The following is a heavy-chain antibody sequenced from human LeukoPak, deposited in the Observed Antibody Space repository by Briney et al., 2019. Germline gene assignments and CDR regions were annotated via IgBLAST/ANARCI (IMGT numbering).Heavy chain of an antibody. CDR3: AKMEGQRLYDYCMDV. D-gene: IGHD3-3*01. V-gene: IGHV3-23*01. CDR2: MSGSGYYT. CDR1: GFTFSRAW. Sequence: GGSLRLSCAASGFTFSRAWMTWVRQAPGKGLEWVSAMSGSGYYTYYVESVKGRFTISRDNSKNTLYLHMNSLRADDTAVYYCAKMEGQRLYDYCMDVWGRGTTVTVSS. J-gene: IGHJ6*03.